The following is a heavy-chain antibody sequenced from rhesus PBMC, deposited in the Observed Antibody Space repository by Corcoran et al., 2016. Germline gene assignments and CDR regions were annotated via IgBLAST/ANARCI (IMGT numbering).Heavy chain of an antibody. Sequence: QVQLQESGPGLVKPSETLSLTCSVSGGSVSGGYNWNGIRQSPGKGLEWIGYLSDSGATYYNASLKNRVTISKDMSKNQFSLRLTSVTAADTAVYYCGRSGAATGAYWGQGVLVTVSS. CDR2: LSDSGAT. CDR1: GGSVSGGYN. V-gene: IGHV4-76*01. J-gene: IGHJ4*01. D-gene: IGHD6-31*01. CDR3: GRSGAATGAY.